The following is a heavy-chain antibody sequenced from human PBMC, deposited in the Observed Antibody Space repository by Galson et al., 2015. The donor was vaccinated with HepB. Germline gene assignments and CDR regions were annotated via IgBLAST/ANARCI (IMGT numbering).Heavy chain of an antibody. V-gene: IGHV3-30*03. D-gene: IGHD4-17*01. CDR2: ISNEGDNE. CDR3: ARGPTHGAFDI. Sequence: SLRLSCAASRFIISSYGMHWVRQAPGKGLEWVAFISNEGDNEKYGESVKGRFTISRDNSENTLYLQLNSLRAEDTAVYYCARGPTHGAFDIWGQGTMVTISS. J-gene: IGHJ3*02. CDR1: RFIISSYG.